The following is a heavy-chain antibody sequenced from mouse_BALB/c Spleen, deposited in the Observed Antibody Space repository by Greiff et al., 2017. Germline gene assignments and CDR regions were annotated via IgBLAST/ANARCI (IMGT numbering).Heavy chain of an antibody. CDR1: GYAFTNYL. CDR2: INPGSGGT. CDR3: ARWGNDGYYGGFAY. J-gene: IGHJ3*01. Sequence: VQLQQSGAELVRPGTSVKVSCKASGYAFTNYLIEWVKQRPGQGLEWIGVINPGSGGTNYNEKFKGKATLTADKSSSTAYMQLSSLTSDDSAVYFCARWGNDGYYGGFAYWGQGTLVTVSA. D-gene: IGHD2-3*01. V-gene: IGHV1-54*01.